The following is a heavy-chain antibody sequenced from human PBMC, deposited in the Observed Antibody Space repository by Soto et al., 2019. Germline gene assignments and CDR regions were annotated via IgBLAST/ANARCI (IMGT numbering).Heavy chain of an antibody. CDR1: GFTFSNVW. V-gene: IGHV3-15*01. Sequence: VGSLSLSCAASGFTFSNVWLSWVRQGPGKGLEWLGRIKSRTENETTDYADSVKGRFTISRDNSKNTLYLQMNSLRAEDTAVYYCATTPRYSSSWYLDYWGQGTLVTVSS. CDR2: IKSRTENETT. D-gene: IGHD6-13*01. CDR3: ATTPRYSSSWYLDY. J-gene: IGHJ4*02.